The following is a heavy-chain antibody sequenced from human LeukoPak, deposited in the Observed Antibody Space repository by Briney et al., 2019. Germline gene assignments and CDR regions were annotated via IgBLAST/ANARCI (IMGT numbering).Heavy chain of an antibody. J-gene: IGHJ5*02. CDR1: GFTFSNFA. CDR3: AKAFFSGSGGNHKHFDP. V-gene: IGHV3-23*01. D-gene: IGHD3-10*01. CDR2: MSSVT. Sequence: PGGSLRLSCAASGFTFSNFAMSWVRQAPGKGLEWVSAMSSVTYYADSVKGRFTISRDDSKSTLFLQMNSLRAEDTAVYYCAKAFFSGSGGNHKHFDPWGQGTLVTVSS.